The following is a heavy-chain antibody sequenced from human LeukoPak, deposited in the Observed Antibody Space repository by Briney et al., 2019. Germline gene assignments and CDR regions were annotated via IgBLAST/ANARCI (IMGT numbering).Heavy chain of an antibody. D-gene: IGHD3-3*01. CDR3: ARGSIFGVVSYYHGMDV. V-gene: IGHV5-51*01. Sequence: GESLKISCKGSGYSFTSYWIGWVRQMPGKGLEWMGIIYPGDSDTRYSPSFQGQVTISADKSISTAYLQWSSLKASDTAMYYCARGSIFGVVSYYHGMDVWGQGTTVTVSS. J-gene: IGHJ6*02. CDR1: GYSFTSYW. CDR2: IYPGDSDT.